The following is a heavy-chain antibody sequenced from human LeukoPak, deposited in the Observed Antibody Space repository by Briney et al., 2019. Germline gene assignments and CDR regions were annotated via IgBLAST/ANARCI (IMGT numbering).Heavy chain of an antibody. CDR2: IYTSEST. V-gene: IGHV4-4*07. J-gene: IGHJ6*03. CDR3: AREGDYGDSLRRFYYMDV. Sequence: PSETLSLTCSVSGGYIGSYYWSWIRQPAGKGLEWIGRIYTSESTNYNPSLKSRVTMSVDTSTNQVSLKLSSVTAADTAVYYCAREGDYGDSLRRFYYMDVWGKGTTVTVSS. CDR1: GGYIGSYY. D-gene: IGHD4-17*01.